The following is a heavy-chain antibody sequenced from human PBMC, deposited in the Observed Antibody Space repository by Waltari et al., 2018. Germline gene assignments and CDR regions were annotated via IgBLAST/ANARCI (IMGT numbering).Heavy chain of an antibody. V-gene: IGHV4-39*01. D-gene: IGHD1-26*01. Sequence: QLQLQESGPGQVKPSETLSLTCTVSGGSISSSSYYWGWIRQPPGKGLEWIGSIYYSGSTYYNPSLKSRVTISVDTSKNQFSLKLSSVTAADTAVYYCARHRIVGATSFDYWGQGTLVTVSS. CDR1: GGSISSSSYY. CDR2: IYYSGST. J-gene: IGHJ4*02. CDR3: ARHRIVGATSFDY.